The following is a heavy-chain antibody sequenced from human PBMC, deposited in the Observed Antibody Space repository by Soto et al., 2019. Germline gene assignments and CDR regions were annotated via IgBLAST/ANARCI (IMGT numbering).Heavy chain of an antibody. CDR3: ARAGKYCSSTSCRYYFDY. CDR2: INPNSGGT. D-gene: IGHD2-2*01. J-gene: IGHJ4*02. Sequence: ASVKVSCKASGYTFTGYYMHWVRQAPGQGLEWVGWINPNSGGTNYAQKFQGRVTMTRDTSISTAYMELSRLRSDDTAVYYCARAGKYCSSTSCRYYFDYWGQGTLVTVSS. CDR1: GYTFTGYY. V-gene: IGHV1-2*02.